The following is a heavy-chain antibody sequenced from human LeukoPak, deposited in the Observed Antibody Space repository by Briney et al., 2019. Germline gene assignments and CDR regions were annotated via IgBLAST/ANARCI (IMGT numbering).Heavy chain of an antibody. Sequence: SETLSLTCAVYGGSFSGYYWSWIRQPPGKGLEWIGEINHSGSTNYNPSLKSRVTISVDTSKNQSSLKLSSVTAADTAVYYCASPGSCSSTSCYNNWFDPWGQGTLVTVSS. CDR2: INHSGST. D-gene: IGHD2-2*02. CDR1: GGSFSGYY. V-gene: IGHV4-34*01. CDR3: ASPGSCSSTSCYNNWFDP. J-gene: IGHJ5*02.